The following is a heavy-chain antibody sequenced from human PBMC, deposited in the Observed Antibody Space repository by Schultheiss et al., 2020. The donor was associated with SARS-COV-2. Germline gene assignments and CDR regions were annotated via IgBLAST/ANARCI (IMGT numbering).Heavy chain of an antibody. D-gene: IGHD5-12*01. CDR1: GFTFSNAW. J-gene: IGHJ6*03. CDR2: IKSKTDGGTT. Sequence: GGSLRLSCAASGFTFSNAWMSWVRQAPGKGLEWVGRIKSKTDGGTTDYAAPVKGRFTISRDDSKNTLYLQMNSLRAEDTAVYYCAKCLHPTATRGYYYYYMDVWGKGTTVTVSS. V-gene: IGHV3-15*01. CDR3: AKCLHPTATRGYYYYYMDV.